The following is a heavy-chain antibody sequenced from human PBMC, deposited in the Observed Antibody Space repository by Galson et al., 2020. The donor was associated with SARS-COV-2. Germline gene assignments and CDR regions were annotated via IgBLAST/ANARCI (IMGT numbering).Heavy chain of an antibody. V-gene: IGHV5-10-1*01. Sequence: GESLKISCKGSGYSFTSYWISWVRQMPGKGLEWMGRIDPSDSYTNYSPSFQGHVTISADKSISTAYLQWSSLKASDTAMYYCAIQGAIVVVPAAFDIWGQGTMVTVSS. J-gene: IGHJ3*02. CDR2: IDPSDSYT. CDR1: GYSFTSYW. D-gene: IGHD2-2*01. CDR3: AIQGAIVVVPAAFDI.